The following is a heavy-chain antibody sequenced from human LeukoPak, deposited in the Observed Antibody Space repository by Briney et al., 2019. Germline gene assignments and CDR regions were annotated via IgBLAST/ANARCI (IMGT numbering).Heavy chain of an antibody. CDR3: VRGRYSSGWFKDKNWFDP. CDR1: GVAISRGGYA. D-gene: IGHD6-19*01. Sequence: SETLSLACAVSGVAISRGGYAWNWIRQPPGKGLEWIAYIYHSGTTYYNPSLKSRATISVDTSKNQFSLKLSSVTAADTAVYYCVRGRYSSGWFKDKNWFDPWGQGIPVTVSS. J-gene: IGHJ5*02. CDR2: IYHSGTT. V-gene: IGHV4-30-4*07.